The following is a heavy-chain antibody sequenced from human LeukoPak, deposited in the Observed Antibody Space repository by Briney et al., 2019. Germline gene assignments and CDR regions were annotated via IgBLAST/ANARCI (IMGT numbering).Heavy chain of an antibody. V-gene: IGHV3-9*01. CDR1: GFTFDDYA. J-gene: IGHJ4*02. CDR2: ISWNSGSI. Sequence: HSGGSLRLSCAASGFTFDDYAMHWVRQAPGKGLEWVSGISWNSGSIGYADSVKGRFTISRDNAKNSLYLQMNSLRAEDTALYYCAKANEDSVIVVDAPDYWGQGTLVTVSS. D-gene: IGHD3-22*01. CDR3: AKANEDSVIVVDAPDY.